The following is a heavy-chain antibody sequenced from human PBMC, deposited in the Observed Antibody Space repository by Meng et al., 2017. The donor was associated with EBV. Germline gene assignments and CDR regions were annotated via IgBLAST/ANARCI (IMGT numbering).Heavy chain of an antibody. CDR1: GGTFSSCA. J-gene: IGHJ4*02. V-gene: IGHV1-69*14. D-gene: IGHD6-13*01. CDR2: IIPIFGTA. Sequence: QGQVVQSGVDVNMLWSAWRVPCRASGGTFSSCAIGWVRQPPGQGLEWMGGIIPIFGTANYAQKFQGRVTITADKSTSTAYMELSSLRSEDTAVYYCARAEIAAAGRLDYWGQGTLVTVSS. CDR3: ARAEIAAAGRLDY.